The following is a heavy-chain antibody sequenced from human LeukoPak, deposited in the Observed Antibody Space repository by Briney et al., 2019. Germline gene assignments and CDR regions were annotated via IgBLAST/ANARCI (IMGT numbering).Heavy chain of an antibody. V-gene: IGHV1-69*01. J-gene: IGHJ5*02. CDR2: IIPIFGTA. CDR1: GGTFSSYA. CDR3: ARDPSITMVRGVTLASWFDP. D-gene: IGHD3-10*01. Sequence: ASVKVSCKASGGTFSSYAISWVRQAPGQGLEWMGGIIPIFGTANYAQKFQGRVTITADESTSTAYMELSSLRSEDTAVYYCARDPSITMVRGVTLASWFDPWGQGTLVTVSS.